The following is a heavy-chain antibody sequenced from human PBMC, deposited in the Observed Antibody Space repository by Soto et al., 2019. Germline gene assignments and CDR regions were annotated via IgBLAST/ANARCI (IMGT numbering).Heavy chain of an antibody. J-gene: IGHJ4*02. CDR2: VFDSGST. Sequence: PSETLRLPCTLSPSSIISRTYHLGWISQTPAKELEWIGSVFDSGSTYYNPSLKSRVTISVDTSKNQFSLKLSSVTAADTAMYYCARHPASRYYYDTSGYANEFDSWGQGTLVT. D-gene: IGHD3-22*01. CDR1: PSSIISRTYH. CDR3: ARHPASRYYYDTSGYANEFDS. V-gene: IGHV4-39*01.